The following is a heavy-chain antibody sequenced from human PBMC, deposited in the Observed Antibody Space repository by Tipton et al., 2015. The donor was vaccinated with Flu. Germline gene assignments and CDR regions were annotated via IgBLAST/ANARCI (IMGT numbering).Heavy chain of an antibody. CDR1: GASITYFY. J-gene: IGHJ4*02. V-gene: IGHV4-59*01. CDR3: ASTLGGYIDN. CDR2: IYYNGFT. D-gene: IGHD2-15*01. Sequence: TLSLTCTVSGASITYFYCSWVRQSPGKGLEWIGYIYYNGFTSYNPSVKSRLSISIYRSKNQFSLNLNTVSAADTAVYYCASTLGGYIDNWGQGSLVNVAS.